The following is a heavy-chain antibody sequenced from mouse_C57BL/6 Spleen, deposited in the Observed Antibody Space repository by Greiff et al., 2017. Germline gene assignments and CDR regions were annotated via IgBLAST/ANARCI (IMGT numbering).Heavy chain of an antibody. D-gene: IGHD1-1*01. J-gene: IGHJ4*01. CDR1: GYTFTSYG. V-gene: IGHV1-81*01. CDR2: IYPRSGNT. Sequence: VQLQQSGAELARPGASVKLSCKASGYTFTSYGISWVKQRTGQGLEWIGEIYPRSGNTYYNEKFKGKATLTADKSSSTAYMELRSLTSEDSAVYFCARRGDYYGSSLYAMDYWGQGTSVTVYS. CDR3: ARRGDYYGSSLYAMDY.